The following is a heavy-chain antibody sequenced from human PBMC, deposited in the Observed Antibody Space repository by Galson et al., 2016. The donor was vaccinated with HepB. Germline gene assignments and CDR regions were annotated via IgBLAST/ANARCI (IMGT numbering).Heavy chain of an antibody. D-gene: IGHD3-10*02. CDR1: GDSVSSPSAG. CDR3: SRGDFVRGAHGWSYVS. Sequence: CAVSGDSVSSPSAGWSWVRQSPSRGLEWLGRTFYRSKWYYDYAISVRSRITINPDTSKNQFSLQLISVTPEDAAVYYCSRGDFVRGAHGWSYVSWGQGTLITVSS. V-gene: IGHV6-1*01. J-gene: IGHJ5*01. CDR2: TFYRSKWYY.